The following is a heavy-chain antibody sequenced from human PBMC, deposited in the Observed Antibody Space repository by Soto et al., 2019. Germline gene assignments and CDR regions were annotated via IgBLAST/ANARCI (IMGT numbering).Heavy chain of an antibody. V-gene: IGHV3-21*01. D-gene: IGHD2-15*01. Sequence: EVQLVESGGGLVKPGGSLRLSCAASGFTFSSYSMNWVRQAPGKGLEWVSSISSSSSYIYYADSVKGRFTISRDIAKNSLYLQMNSLRAEDTAVYYCARAVVVVVAATGDWFDPWGQGTLVTVSS. CDR3: ARAVVVVVAATGDWFDP. CDR1: GFTFSSYS. CDR2: ISSSSSYI. J-gene: IGHJ5*02.